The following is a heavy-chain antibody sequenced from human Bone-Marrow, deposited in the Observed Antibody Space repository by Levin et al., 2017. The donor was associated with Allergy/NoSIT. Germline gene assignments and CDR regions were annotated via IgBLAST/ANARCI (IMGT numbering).Heavy chain of an antibody. CDR1: GFTFSSYW. CDR2: IKQDGSEK. V-gene: IGHV3-7*01. D-gene: IGHD3-3*01. CDR3: ARDWDHYDFWSGTYNWFDP. J-gene: IGHJ5*02. Sequence: GGSLRLSCAASGFTFSSYWMSWVRQAPGKGLEWVANIKQDGSEKYYVDSVKGRFTISRDNAKNSLYLQMNSLRAEDTAVYYCARDWDHYDFWSGTYNWFDPWGQGTLVTVSS.